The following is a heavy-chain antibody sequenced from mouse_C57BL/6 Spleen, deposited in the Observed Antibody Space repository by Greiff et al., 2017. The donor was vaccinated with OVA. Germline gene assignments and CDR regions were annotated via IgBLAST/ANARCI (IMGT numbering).Heavy chain of an antibody. V-gene: IGHV1-82*01. Sequence: QVQLQQSGPELVKPGASVKISCKASGYAFSSSWMNWVKQRPGKGLEWIGRIYPGDGDTNSNGKFKGKATLTADKSSSTAYMQLSSLTSEDSAVYFCARSGELGPFAYWGQGTLVTVSA. D-gene: IGHD4-1*01. J-gene: IGHJ3*01. CDR3: ARSGELGPFAY. CDR1: GYAFSSSW. CDR2: IYPGDGDT.